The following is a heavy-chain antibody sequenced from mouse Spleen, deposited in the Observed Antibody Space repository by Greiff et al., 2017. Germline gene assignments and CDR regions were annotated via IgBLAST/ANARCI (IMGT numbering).Heavy chain of an antibody. CDR1: GYTFTSYW. CDR3: ARWEIFDGVFAY. Sequence: QVQLQQPGAELVKPGASVKLSCKASGYTFTSYWMHWVKQRPGQGLEWIGNINPSNGGTNYNEKFKSKATLTVDKSSSTAYMQLSSLTSEDSAVYYCARWEIFDGVFAYWGQGTLVTVSA. J-gene: IGHJ3*01. V-gene: IGHV1-53*01. D-gene: IGHD2-3*01. CDR2: INPSNGGT.